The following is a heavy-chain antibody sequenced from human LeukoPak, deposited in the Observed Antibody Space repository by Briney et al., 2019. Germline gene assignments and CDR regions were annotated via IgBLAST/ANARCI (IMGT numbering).Heavy chain of an antibody. CDR2: ISYSGIT. Sequence: SETLSLTCTVSGGSISSDFWSWIRQPPGKGLEWIGYISYSGITNYNPSLKSRVTISVDTSKNQISLRLRSVTAADTAVYFCAGDVAAVNIPGSRLDPWGQEPWSPSPQ. CDR1: GGSISSDF. D-gene: IGHD6-13*01. CDR3: AGDVAAVNIPGSRLDP. J-gene: IGHJ5*02. V-gene: IGHV4-59*08.